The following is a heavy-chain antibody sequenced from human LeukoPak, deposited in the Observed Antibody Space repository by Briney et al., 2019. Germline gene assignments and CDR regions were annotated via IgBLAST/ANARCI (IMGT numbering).Heavy chain of an antibody. V-gene: IGHV4-4*09. CDR3: ARSETCPNWLDP. CDR1: GGSISSDY. Sequence: SETLSLTCTVSGGSISSDYWSWIRQPPGKGLEWSGYIYNTWTTNYNPSLKSRVTISVDMPKNQFSLNLTSVTAADTAVYSCARSETCPNWLDPWGQGTLVTVSS. J-gene: IGHJ5*02. CDR2: IYNTWTT.